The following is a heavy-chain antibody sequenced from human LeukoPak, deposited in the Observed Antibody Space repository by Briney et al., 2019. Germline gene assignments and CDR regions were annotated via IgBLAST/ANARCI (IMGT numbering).Heavy chain of an antibody. J-gene: IGHJ4*02. CDR2: ISAGNGKT. D-gene: IGHD4-17*01. V-gene: IGHV1-3*01. CDR1: GHMFSDYA. Sequence: ASVKVSCKASGHMFSDYAIQWVRQAPGQGLEWMGWISAGNGKTKYSQKFQGRVTITRETSASTAYVELSGLRSEDTAVYYYARARWTSTVTTYYLDYWGQGTLVTVSS. CDR3: ARARWTSTVTTYYLDY.